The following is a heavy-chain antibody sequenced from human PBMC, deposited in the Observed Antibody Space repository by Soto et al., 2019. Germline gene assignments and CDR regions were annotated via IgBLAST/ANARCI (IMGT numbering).Heavy chain of an antibody. CDR2: ITPTLNIA. Sequence: QLQMVQSGAEVREPGSSVKVSCKASGGTFSSYTVIWVRQAPGQGLEWMGGITPTLNIAKYAEKFQGRVTITADESTSTVNMHLSSLRSEDTAVYFCARGYSRGINPSAFDYWGPGTLVAVSS. D-gene: IGHD2-15*01. V-gene: IGHV1-69*01. CDR1: GGTFSSYT. J-gene: IGHJ4*02. CDR3: ARGYSRGINPSAFDY.